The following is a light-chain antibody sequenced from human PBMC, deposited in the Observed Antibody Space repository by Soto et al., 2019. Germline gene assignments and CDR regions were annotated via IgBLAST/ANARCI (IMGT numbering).Light chain of an antibody. Sequence: QSVLTQSPSASASLGASVKLTCTLSSGHSSYAIAWHQQQPEKGPRYLMKLNSDGSHSKGDGIPDRLSGSSSGAERYLTISSLQSEDEADYYCQTWGTGPFVFGTGTKVTVL. CDR1: SGHSSYA. J-gene: IGLJ1*01. CDR2: LNSDGSH. CDR3: QTWGTGPFV. V-gene: IGLV4-69*01.